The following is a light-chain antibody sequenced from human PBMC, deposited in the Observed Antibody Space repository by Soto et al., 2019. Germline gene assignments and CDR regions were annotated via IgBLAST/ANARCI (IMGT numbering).Light chain of an antibody. Sequence: QSALTQPPSVSGAPGQRVTISYTGSSSNNGAGYDVHWYQQLPGTAPKLLIYGNSNRPSGVPDRFSGSKSGTSASLAITGLQAEDEADYYCQSYDSSLSGSVFGGGTKLTVL. V-gene: IGLV1-40*01. CDR3: QSYDSSLSGSV. CDR2: GNS. CDR1: SSNNGAGYD. J-gene: IGLJ3*02.